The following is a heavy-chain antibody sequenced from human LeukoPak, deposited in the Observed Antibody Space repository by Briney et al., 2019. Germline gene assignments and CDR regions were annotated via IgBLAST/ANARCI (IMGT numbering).Heavy chain of an antibody. Sequence: ASVKVSCKASGYTLAGYYLHWVRQAPGQGLEWMGWINPNTGATHSAQKFQGRITMTRDTSISTAYMDLSRLRSDDTAVYYCARDRVGSGWPRPYYFEVWGQGTLVTVSS. D-gene: IGHD6-19*01. CDR2: INPNTGAT. CDR1: GYTLAGYY. V-gene: IGHV1-2*02. J-gene: IGHJ4*02. CDR3: ARDRVGSGWPRPYYFEV.